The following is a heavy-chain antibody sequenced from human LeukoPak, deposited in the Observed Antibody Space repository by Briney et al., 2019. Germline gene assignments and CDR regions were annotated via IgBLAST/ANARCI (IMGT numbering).Heavy chain of an antibody. D-gene: IGHD2-15*01. CDR2: IYYSGST. V-gene: IGHV4-59*12. CDR3: ARDSFGGSPFDP. J-gene: IGHJ5*02. CDR1: GGSISSYY. Sequence: SSETLSLTCTVSGGSISSYYWSWIRQPPGKGLEWIGYIYYSGSTYYNPSLKSRVTISVDTSKNQFSLKLSSVTAADTAVYYCARDSFGGSPFDPWGQGTLVTVSS.